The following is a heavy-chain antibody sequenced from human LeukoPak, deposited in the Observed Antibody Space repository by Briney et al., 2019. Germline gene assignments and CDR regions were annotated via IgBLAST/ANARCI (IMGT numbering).Heavy chain of an antibody. J-gene: IGHJ5*02. CDR1: GGSISSGDYY. CDR2: IYYSGST. D-gene: IGHD3-3*01. V-gene: IGHV4-30-4*08. CDR3: ARDYDSNGNWFDP. Sequence: SETLSLTCTVSGGSISSGDYYWSWIRQPPGKGLEGIGYIYYSGSTYYNPSLKSRVTISVDTSKNQFSLKLSSVTAADTAVYYCARDYDSNGNWFDPWGQGTLVTVSS.